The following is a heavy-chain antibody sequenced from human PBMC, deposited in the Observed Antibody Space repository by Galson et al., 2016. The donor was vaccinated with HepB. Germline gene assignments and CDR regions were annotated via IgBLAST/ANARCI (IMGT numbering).Heavy chain of an antibody. CDR3: VRDSWGRGVTPMDY. CDR2: IRQGGSHK. J-gene: IGHJ4*02. Sequence: SLRLSCATSGFNVGDYAMSWVRQAPGKGLEWVANIRQGGSHKDYVKSVKGRFTTFRDSAKNLLFLDMKSLRVEDTAVYYCVRDSWGRGVTPMDYWGQGTLVTVSS. V-gene: IGHV3-7*03. CDR1: GFNVGDYA. D-gene: IGHD4-23*01.